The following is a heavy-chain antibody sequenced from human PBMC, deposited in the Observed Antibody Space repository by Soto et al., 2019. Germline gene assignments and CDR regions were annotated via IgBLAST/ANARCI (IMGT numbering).Heavy chain of an antibody. V-gene: IGHV4-39*02. CDR1: GGSIRSSSYY. CDR3: ARLGEVKTHY. Sequence: SXTLSLTCTVSGGSIRSSSYYWGWIRQPPGKGLEWFXSIYYXGSTYYNPSLXXRVTISVXXSKNHFSMKLSSVTAADKAVYYCARLGEVKTHYWGKGTLVTVYS. CDR2: IYYXGST. J-gene: IGHJ4*02. D-gene: IGHD3-16*01.